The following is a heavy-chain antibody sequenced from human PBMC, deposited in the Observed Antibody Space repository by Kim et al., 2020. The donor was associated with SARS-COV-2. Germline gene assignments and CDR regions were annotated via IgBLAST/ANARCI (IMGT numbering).Heavy chain of an antibody. J-gene: IGHJ4*02. CDR2: INHSGST. CDR3: ARGYYYDSSGPDSPYYFDY. CDR1: GGSFSGYY. V-gene: IGHV4-34*01. D-gene: IGHD3-22*01. Sequence: SETLSLTCAVYGGSFSGYYWSWIRQPPGKGLEWIGEINHSGSTNYNPSLKSRVTISVDTSKNQFSLKLSSVTAADTAVYYCARGYYYDSSGPDSPYYFDYWGQGTLVTVSS.